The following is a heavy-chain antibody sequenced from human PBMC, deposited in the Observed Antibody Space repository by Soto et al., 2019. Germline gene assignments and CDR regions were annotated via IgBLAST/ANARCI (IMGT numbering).Heavy chain of an antibody. CDR1: GYTFTRYY. CDR2: INPSGGST. V-gene: IGHV1-46*01. CDR3: ARGSSSKDPKDAFDI. D-gene: IGHD2-15*01. Sequence: GASVKVSCKASGYTFTRYYMHWVRQAPGQGLEWMGVINPSGGSTDFAQNFQGRVTMTRDTSTSTVYMELSSLSSEDTAVYYCARGSSSKDPKDAFDIWGQGTTVTVSS. J-gene: IGHJ3*02.